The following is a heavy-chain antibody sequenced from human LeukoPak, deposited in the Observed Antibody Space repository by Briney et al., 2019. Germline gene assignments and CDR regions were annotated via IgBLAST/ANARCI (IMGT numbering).Heavy chain of an antibody. CDR3: AGISLAGYYFDY. CDR1: GFTFSSRDW. Sequence: PGGSLRLSCVASGFTFSSRDWMTWVRQAPGKGLEWVANIKQDGSEKYYVDSVKGRFTISRDNAKNSLYLQMNSLRVEDTAVYYCAGISLAGYYFDYWGQGTLVTVSS. D-gene: IGHD6-13*01. CDR2: IKQDGSEK. J-gene: IGHJ4*02. V-gene: IGHV3-7*01.